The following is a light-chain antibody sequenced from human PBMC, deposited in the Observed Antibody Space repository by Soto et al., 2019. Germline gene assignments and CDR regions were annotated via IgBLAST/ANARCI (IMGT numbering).Light chain of an antibody. CDR2: ERS. CDR1: SGGIASKF. J-gene: IGLJ3*02. Sequence: NFMLTQPHSVSESPGKTVTISCTRSSGGIASKFVQWYQQRPGRPPTIVVYERSQRPSGVPDRFSGSIDSSSNSASLTISGLKSEDEADYYCQSYDNFNSVFGGGTKLTVL. CDR3: QSYDNFNSV. V-gene: IGLV6-57*01.